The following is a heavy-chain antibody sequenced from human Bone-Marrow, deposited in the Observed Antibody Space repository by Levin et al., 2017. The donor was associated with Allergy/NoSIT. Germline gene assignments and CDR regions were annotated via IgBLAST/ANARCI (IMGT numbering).Heavy chain of an antibody. CDR3: ARGGGWYYDSSIYYFDY. J-gene: IGHJ4*02. V-gene: IGHV3-30*04. Sequence: GESLKISCAASGFTFSSYAMHWVRQAPGKGLEWVAVISYDGSNKYYADSVKGRFTISRDNSKNTLYLQMNSLRAEDTAVYYCARGGGWYYDSSIYYFDYWGQGTLVTVSS. D-gene: IGHD3-22*01. CDR2: ISYDGSNK. CDR1: GFTFSSYA.